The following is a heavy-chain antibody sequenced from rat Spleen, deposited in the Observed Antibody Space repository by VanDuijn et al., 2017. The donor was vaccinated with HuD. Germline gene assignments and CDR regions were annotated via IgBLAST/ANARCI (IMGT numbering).Heavy chain of an antibody. V-gene: IGHV5S23*01. CDR2: ISTGGDDT. Sequence: EVQLVESDGGLVQPGRSLKLSCVASGFTFSDFDMAWVRQAPTKGLEWVASISTGGDDTYYRDSVKGRFTISRDNAKSTLSLQMNSLRSEDTATYFCACFSYYSGDDYWYFDLWGPGTMVTVSS. J-gene: IGHJ1*01. CDR3: ACFSYYSGDDYWYFDL. CDR1: GFTFSDFD. D-gene: IGHD1-1*01.